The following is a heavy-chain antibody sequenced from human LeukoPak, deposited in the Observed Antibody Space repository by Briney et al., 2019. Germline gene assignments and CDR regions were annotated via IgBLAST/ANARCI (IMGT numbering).Heavy chain of an antibody. V-gene: IGHV1-46*01. D-gene: IGHD6-13*01. J-gene: IGHJ3*02. Sequence: ASVKVSCKASGYTLTSYYMHWVRQAPGQGLEWMGIINPTVGDTIYAQKFQGRVTMTRDMSTSTVYMELSSLRSDDTAEYYCARYGFSSSWQGGWHAFDIWGQGTMVTVSS. CDR1: GYTLTSYY. CDR3: ARYGFSSSWQGGWHAFDI. CDR2: INPTVGDT.